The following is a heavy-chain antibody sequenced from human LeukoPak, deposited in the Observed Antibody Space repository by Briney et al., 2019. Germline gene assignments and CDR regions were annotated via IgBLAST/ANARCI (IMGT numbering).Heavy chain of an antibody. CDR2: ISAYNSNT. V-gene: IGHV1-18*01. CDR3: AREVGRGFDY. J-gene: IGHJ4*02. Sequence: GASVKVSCKASGYTFTSYGINWVRQAPGQRLEWMGWISAYNSNTHYAQKLQGRVTMTTDTSTSTAYMEVRSLRSDDTAVYYCAREVGRGFDYWGQGTLVTVSS. D-gene: IGHD1-26*01. CDR1: GYTFTSYG.